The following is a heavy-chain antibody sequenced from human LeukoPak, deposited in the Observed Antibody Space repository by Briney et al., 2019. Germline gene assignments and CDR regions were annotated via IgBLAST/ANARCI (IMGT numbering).Heavy chain of an antibody. D-gene: IGHD4-17*01. J-gene: IGHJ3*01. CDR1: GFIFSNHA. V-gene: IGHV3-23*01. CDR3: ARDPNGDYVGAFDF. CDR2: ISSAGA. Sequence: GGSLRLSCVGSGFIFSNHALIWVRQAPGKGLEWVSAISSAGAYYADSVRGRFIMSRDNSKNTLYLQMNSLRDEDTAIYYCARDPNGDYVGAFDFWGQGTMVTVSS.